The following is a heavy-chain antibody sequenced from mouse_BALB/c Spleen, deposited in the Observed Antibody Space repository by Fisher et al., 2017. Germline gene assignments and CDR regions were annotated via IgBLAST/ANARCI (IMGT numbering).Heavy chain of an antibody. V-gene: IGHV5-9-4*01. J-gene: IGHJ4*01. Sequence: RFTISRDNAKNTLYLQMSSLRSEDTAMYYCARDRGGSHYYAMDYWGQGTSVTVSS. CDR3: ARDRGGSHYYAMDY. D-gene: IGHD1-1*01.